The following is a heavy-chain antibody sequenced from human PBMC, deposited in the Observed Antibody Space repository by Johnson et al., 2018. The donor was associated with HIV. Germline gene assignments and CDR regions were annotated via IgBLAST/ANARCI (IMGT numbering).Heavy chain of an antibody. CDR1: GFIFSSYA. D-gene: IGHD6-19*01. V-gene: IGHV3-23*04. J-gene: IGHJ3*02. CDR2: SSGSGDST. Sequence: MQLVESGGGLVQPGGSLRLPCAASGFIFSSYAMSWVRQAPGKGLEWVTGSSGSGDSTYYADSVKCRFTISRDNSMNTLFLHMNSLRAVDTAVYYCVRDQGSGWPTNAYDMWGRGTMITVAS. CDR3: VRDQGSGWPTNAYDM.